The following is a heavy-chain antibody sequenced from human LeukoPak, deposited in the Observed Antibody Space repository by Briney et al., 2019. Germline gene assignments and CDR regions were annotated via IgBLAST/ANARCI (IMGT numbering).Heavy chain of an antibody. CDR3: ARHITPTGTPAY. Sequence: GASVKVSCKASGYTFTSYGISWVRQAPGQGLEWMGWISAYNGNTNYAQKFQGRVTITTDESTSTAYMELSSLRSEDTAVYYCARHITPTGTPAYWGQGTLVTVSS. CDR1: GYTFTSYG. D-gene: IGHD1-1*01. CDR2: ISAYNGNT. J-gene: IGHJ4*02. V-gene: IGHV1-18*01.